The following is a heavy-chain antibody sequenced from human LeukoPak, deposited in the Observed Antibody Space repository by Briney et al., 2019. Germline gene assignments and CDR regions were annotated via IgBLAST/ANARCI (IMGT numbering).Heavy chain of an antibody. CDR3: GRTSYSSSWYAFDI. CDR2: INHSGST. Sequence: SETLSLTCAVYGGSFSGYYWSWIRQPPGKGLEWIGEINHSGSTNYNPPLKSRVTISVDTSKNQFSLKLSSVTAADTAVYYCGRTSYSSSWYAFDIWGQGTMVTVSS. CDR1: GGSFSGYY. D-gene: IGHD6-13*01. V-gene: IGHV4-34*01. J-gene: IGHJ3*02.